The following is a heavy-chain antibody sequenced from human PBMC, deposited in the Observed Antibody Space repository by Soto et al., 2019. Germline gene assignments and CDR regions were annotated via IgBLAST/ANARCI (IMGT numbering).Heavy chain of an antibody. J-gene: IGHJ6*03. CDR3: ARDKYYGSGSYWIYYYYYMDV. CDR1: GFTFSSYW. Sequence: EVQLVESGGGLVQPGGSLRLSCAASGFTFSSYWMSWVRQAPGKGLEWVANIKQDGSEKYYVDSVKGRFTISRDNAKNSLYLQTSILRAEDTAVYYCARDKYYGSGSYWIYYYYYMDVWGKGTTVTVSS. V-gene: IGHV3-7*01. D-gene: IGHD3-10*01. CDR2: IKQDGSEK.